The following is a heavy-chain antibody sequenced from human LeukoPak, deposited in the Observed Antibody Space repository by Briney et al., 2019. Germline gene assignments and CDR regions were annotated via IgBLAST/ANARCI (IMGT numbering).Heavy chain of an antibody. CDR1: GGSIRNYF. J-gene: IGHJ4*02. Sequence: SETLSLTCTVSGGSIRNYFWNWIRQPPGKGLEWIGYIYYSGITSYNPSLKSRVTISVDTPNSQFSLKLSSVTAADTAVYYCARLDHYGSGSYLPGYWGQGTLVTVSS. CDR2: IYYSGIT. CDR3: ARLDHYGSGSYLPGY. V-gene: IGHV4-59*08. D-gene: IGHD3-10*01.